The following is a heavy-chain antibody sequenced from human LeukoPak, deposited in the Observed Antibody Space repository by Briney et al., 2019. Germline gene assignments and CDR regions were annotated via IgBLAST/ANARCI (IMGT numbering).Heavy chain of an antibody. J-gene: IGHJ4*02. CDR2: ISGGGGST. D-gene: IGHD1-26*01. V-gene: IGHV3-23*01. Sequence: GGSLRLSCAASGFTFSGFSMSWVRQAPGKGLEWVSTISGGGGSTYYADSVKGRFTISRDNSKNTLYLQVNSLRAEDTAVYYCAKGGKWDVTPFDYWGQGTLVTVSS. CDR3: AKGGKWDVTPFDY. CDR1: GFTFSGFS.